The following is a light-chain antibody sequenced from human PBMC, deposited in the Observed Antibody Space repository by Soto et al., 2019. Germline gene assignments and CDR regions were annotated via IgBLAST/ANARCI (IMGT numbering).Light chain of an antibody. CDR3: QQYGSSPRT. CDR1: QSVSSSY. J-gene: IGKJ2*02. Sequence: EIVLTQSPGTLSLSPGERATLSCRASQSVSSSYLAWYQQKPGQAPRLLIYGASSRATGIPDRFSGGGSGTDLTLTISRLEPEDFAVYYCQQYGSSPRTFGQGTKLEIK. V-gene: IGKV3-20*01. CDR2: GAS.